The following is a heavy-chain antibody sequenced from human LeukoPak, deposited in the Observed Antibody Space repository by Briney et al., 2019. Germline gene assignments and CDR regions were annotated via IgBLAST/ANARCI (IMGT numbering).Heavy chain of an antibody. CDR1: GYTFTGYY. D-gene: IGHD3-9*01. Sequence: ASVKVSCKASGYTFTGYYMHWVRQAPGQGLEWMGWINPNSGGTNYAQKFQGRVTMTRDTSISTAYMELSRLRSDDTAVYYCARNFRNFDWLSIFHLGTWGQGTLVTVSS. V-gene: IGHV1-2*02. CDR3: ARNFRNFDWLSIFHLGT. CDR2: INPNSGGT. J-gene: IGHJ5*02.